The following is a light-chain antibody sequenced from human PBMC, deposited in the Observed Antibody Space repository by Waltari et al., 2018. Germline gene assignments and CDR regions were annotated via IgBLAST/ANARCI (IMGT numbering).Light chain of an antibody. V-gene: IGKV3-20*01. J-gene: IGKJ1*01. CDR3: QQYGSSPWT. CDR2: GAS. Sequence: EIVLTQSPGTLSLSTGERANLSCRAIPSVSSSSLAWYHQKPGHAPTVLIHGASTRAPAHPARLTATGSGXXXXXXXXXXEPEDFAVYYCQQYGSSPWTFGQGTKVEIK. CDR1: PSVSSSS.